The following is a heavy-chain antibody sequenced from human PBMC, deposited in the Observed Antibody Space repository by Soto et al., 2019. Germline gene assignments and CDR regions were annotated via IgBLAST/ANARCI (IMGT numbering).Heavy chain of an antibody. CDR2: IIPIFGTA. V-gene: IGHV1-69*12. D-gene: IGHD6-19*01. J-gene: IGHJ5*02. Sequence: QVQLVQSGAEVKKPGSSVKVSYKASGGTFSSYAISWVRQAPGQGLEWMGGIIPIFGTANYAQKFQGRVTITADESTSTAYMELSSLRSEDTAVYYCARDGTPLAVAGLNWFDPWGQGTLVTVSS. CDR1: GGTFSSYA. CDR3: ARDGTPLAVAGLNWFDP.